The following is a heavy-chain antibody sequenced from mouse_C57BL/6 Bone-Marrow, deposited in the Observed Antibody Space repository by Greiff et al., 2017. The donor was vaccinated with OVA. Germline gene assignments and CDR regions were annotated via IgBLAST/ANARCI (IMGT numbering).Heavy chain of an antibody. CDR2: FHPYNDDT. J-gene: IGHJ2*01. D-gene: IGHD1-1*01. Sequence: QVQLKQSGAELVKPGASVKMSCKASGYTFTTYPIERMKQNHGKSPEWIGNFHPYNDDTKYNEKFKGQATLTVEKSSSTVYLERSRLTSDASAVYYCARMVTTVVADYWGQGTTLTVSS. V-gene: IGHV1-47*01. CDR3: ARMVTTVVADY. CDR1: GYTFTTYP.